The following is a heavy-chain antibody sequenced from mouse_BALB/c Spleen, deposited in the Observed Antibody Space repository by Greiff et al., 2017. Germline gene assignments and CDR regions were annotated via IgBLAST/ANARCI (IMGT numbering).Heavy chain of an antibody. CDR2: ISSGGSYT. CDR3: TREGYDYDAGNYYAMDY. J-gene: IGHJ4*01. Sequence: EVKVVESGGGLVKPGGSLKLSCAASGFTFSSYTMSWVRQTPEKRLEWVATISSGGSYTYYPDSVKGRFTISRDNAKNTLYLQMSSLKSEDTAMFYCTREGYDYDAGNYYAMDYWGQGTSVTVSS. V-gene: IGHV5-6-4*01. D-gene: IGHD2-4*01. CDR1: GFTFSSYT.